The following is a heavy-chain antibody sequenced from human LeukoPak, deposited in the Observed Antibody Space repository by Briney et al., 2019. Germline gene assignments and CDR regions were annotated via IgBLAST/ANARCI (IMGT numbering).Heavy chain of an antibody. CDR1: GGSISSYY. J-gene: IGHJ4*02. Sequence: PSETLSLTCTVSGGSISSYYWSWIRQPLGKGLEWIGYIYYSGSTNYNPSLKSRVTISVDTSKNQFSLKLSSVTAADTAVYYCAITKSTIFGVVHDYWGQGTLVTVSS. D-gene: IGHD3-3*01. CDR3: AITKSTIFGVVHDY. V-gene: IGHV4-59*08. CDR2: IYYSGST.